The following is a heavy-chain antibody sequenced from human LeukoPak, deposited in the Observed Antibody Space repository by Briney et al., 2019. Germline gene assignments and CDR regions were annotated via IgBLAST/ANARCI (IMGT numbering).Heavy chain of an antibody. D-gene: IGHD3-22*01. CDR2: IYSGGST. CDR1: GFTVGSNY. CDR3: ASGVIVVAKSVAFDI. J-gene: IGHJ3*02. V-gene: IGHV3-53*04. Sequence: GGSLRLSCAASGFTVGSNYMSWVRQAPGKGLEWVSVIYSGGSTYYADSVKGRFTISRHNSKNTLYLQMNSLRAEDTAVYYCASGVIVVAKSVAFDIWGQGTMVTVSS.